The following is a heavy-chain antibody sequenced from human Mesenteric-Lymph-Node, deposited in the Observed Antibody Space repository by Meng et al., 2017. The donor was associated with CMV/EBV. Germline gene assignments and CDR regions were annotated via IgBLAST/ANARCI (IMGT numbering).Heavy chain of an antibody. J-gene: IGHJ4*02. V-gene: IGHV3-30*04. CDR1: GFTLTNYA. CDR2: ISYDGTNK. CDR3: ARDFHNSDY. D-gene: IGHD1-1*01. Sequence: GGSLRLSCAASGFTLTNYAVHWVRQAPGKGLEWVTLISYDGTNKYFADSVKGRFTISRDNSKNTLYLQMNSLRAEDTAVYYCARDFHNSDYWGQGTLVTVSS.